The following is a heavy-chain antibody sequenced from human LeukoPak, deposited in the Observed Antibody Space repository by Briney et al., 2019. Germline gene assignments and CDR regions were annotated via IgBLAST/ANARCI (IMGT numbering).Heavy chain of an antibody. J-gene: IGHJ4*02. D-gene: IGHD3-22*01. CDR3: ARSHLDSSGYYYFDY. V-gene: IGHV4-31*03. Sequence: PSQTLSLTCTVSGGSISSGGYYWSWIRQHPGKGLEWTGYIYYSGSTSYNPSLKSRVTISVDTSQNQFSLKLSSVTAADTAVYYCARSHLDSSGYYYFDYWGQGTLVTVSS. CDR2: IYYSGST. CDR1: GGSISSGGYY.